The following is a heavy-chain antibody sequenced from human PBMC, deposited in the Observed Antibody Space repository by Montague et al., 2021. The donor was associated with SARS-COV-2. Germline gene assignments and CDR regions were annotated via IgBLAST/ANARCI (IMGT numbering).Heavy chain of an antibody. CDR3: ARNYYDSSGYYYPFYYYGMDV. J-gene: IGHJ6*02. Sequence: DSVKGRFTISRDNAKNSLYMQMNSLRAEDTAVYYCARNYYDSSGYYYPFYYYGMDVWGQGTTVNFSS. D-gene: IGHD3-22*01. V-gene: IGHV3-48*03.